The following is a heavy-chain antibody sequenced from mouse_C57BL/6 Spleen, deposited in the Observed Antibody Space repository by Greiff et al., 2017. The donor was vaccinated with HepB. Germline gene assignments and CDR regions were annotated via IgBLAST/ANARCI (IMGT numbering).Heavy chain of an antibody. CDR1: GFDIKDDY. CDR3: TTPAYYSNYNY. D-gene: IGHD2-5*01. V-gene: IGHV14-4*01. Sequence: VQLQQSGAELVRPGASVKLSCTASGFDIKDDYMHWVKQRPEQGLEWIGWIDPENGDTEYASKFQGKATITADTSSNTAYLQLSSLTSEDTAVYYCTTPAYYSNYNYWGQGTLVTVSA. J-gene: IGHJ3*01. CDR2: IDPENGDT.